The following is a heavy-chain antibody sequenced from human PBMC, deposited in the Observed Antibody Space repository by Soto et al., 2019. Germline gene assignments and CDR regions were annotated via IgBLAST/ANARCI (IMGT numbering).Heavy chain of an antibody. CDR2: IRSKAYGGTT. J-gene: IGHJ6*02. Sequence: GGSLRLSCTASGFTFGDYAMSWFRQAPGKGLEWVGFIRSKAYGGTTEYAASVKGRFTISRDDSKSIAYLQMNSLKTEDTAVYYCTRGFLAVGHYYYGMDVWGQGTTVTVSS. CDR3: TRGFLAVGHYYYGMDV. CDR1: GFTFGDYA. V-gene: IGHV3-49*03. D-gene: IGHD1-26*01.